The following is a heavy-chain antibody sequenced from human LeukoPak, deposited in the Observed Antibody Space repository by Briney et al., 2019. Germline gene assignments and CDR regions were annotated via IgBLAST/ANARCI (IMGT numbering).Heavy chain of an antibody. Sequence: GGSLRLSCAASGFTFDNHAIHWVRQAPGKGLEWVSLISGDGGSTYYADSMKGRFTISRDNSKNSLYLQMNSLRTEDTALYYCARDSQEFSQHWGQGTLVTVSS. CDR3: ARDSQEFSQH. J-gene: IGHJ1*01. CDR2: ISGDGGST. V-gene: IGHV3-43*02. CDR1: GFTFDNHA. D-gene: IGHD3-3*01.